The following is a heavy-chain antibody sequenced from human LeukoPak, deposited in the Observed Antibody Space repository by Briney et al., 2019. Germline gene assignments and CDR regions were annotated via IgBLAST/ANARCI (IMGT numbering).Heavy chain of an antibody. J-gene: IGHJ4*02. CDR1: GFTVSSNY. Sequence: GSLRLSCAASGFTVSSNYMTWVRQAPGKGLEWVSVIYSGGSTYYADSVKGRFTISRDNAQNTLYLQMNSLRAEDTAVYYCGREYSDSRYFDYWGQGTLVTVSS. V-gene: IGHV3-53*01. D-gene: IGHD6-13*01. CDR2: IYSGGST. CDR3: GREYSDSRYFDY.